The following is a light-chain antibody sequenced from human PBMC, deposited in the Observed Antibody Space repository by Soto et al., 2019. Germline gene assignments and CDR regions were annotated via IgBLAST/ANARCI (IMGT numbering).Light chain of an antibody. CDR3: KQYNSYSIT. Sequence: DIQMTQSPSTLSASVGDRVTITCRASQSIMIRLAWYQQKPGKAPKLLIYEASNLESGVPSRFSGSGSGTEFTRTISSMQPDDFATYCCKQYNSYSITLGGGTKVEIQ. V-gene: IGKV1-5*01. CDR1: QSIMIR. J-gene: IGKJ4*01. CDR2: EAS.